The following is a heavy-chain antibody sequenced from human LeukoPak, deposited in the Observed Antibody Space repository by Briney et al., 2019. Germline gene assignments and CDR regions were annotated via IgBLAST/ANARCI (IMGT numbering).Heavy chain of an antibody. Sequence: SETLSLTCAVYGGSLSGYYWSWIRQPPGKGLEWIGEINHSGSTNYNPSLKSRVTISVDTSKNQFSLKLSSVTAADTAVYYCASSPLYDYVWGSYRGGFDYWGQGTLVTVSS. CDR1: GGSLSGYY. CDR2: INHSGST. CDR3: ASSPLYDYVWGSYRGGFDY. J-gene: IGHJ4*02. V-gene: IGHV4-34*01. D-gene: IGHD3-16*02.